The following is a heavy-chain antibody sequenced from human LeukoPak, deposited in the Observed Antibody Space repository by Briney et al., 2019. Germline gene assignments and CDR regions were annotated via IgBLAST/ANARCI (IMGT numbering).Heavy chain of an antibody. Sequence: GGSPRLSCAASGFTFSDYYMSWIRQAPGKGLEWVPYISSSSSTIYYADSVKGRFTISRDNAKNSLYLQMNSLRDEDTAVYYCAREIKGYCSSTSCYTLYYYYGMDVWGQGTTVTVSS. CDR3: AREIKGYCSSTSCYTLYYYYGMDV. CDR2: ISSSSSTI. D-gene: IGHD2-2*02. CDR1: GFTFSDYY. J-gene: IGHJ6*02. V-gene: IGHV3-11*04.